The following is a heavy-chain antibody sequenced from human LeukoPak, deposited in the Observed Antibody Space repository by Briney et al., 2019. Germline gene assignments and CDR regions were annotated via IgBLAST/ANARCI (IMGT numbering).Heavy chain of an antibody. Sequence: SETLSLTCTVSGGSISSSSYYWGWIRQPPGKGLEWIGSICYSGSTYYNPSLKSRVTISVDTSKNQFSLKLSSVTAADTAVYYCASGDSSGYYYPYFDYWGQGTLVTVSS. CDR1: GGSISSSSYY. J-gene: IGHJ4*02. D-gene: IGHD3-22*01. CDR2: ICYSGST. V-gene: IGHV4-39*01. CDR3: ASGDSSGYYYPYFDY.